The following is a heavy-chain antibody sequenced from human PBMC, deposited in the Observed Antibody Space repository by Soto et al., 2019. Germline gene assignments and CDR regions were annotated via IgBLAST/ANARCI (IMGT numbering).Heavy chain of an antibody. CDR2: ISSTTNYI. CDR1: GFIFKMYW. J-gene: IGHJ4*02. Sequence: EVQLVESGGGLVPPGGSVRLSCAASGFIFKMYWMHWVRQSPGKGLVWISSISSTTNYIYYGDSMKGRFTISRDNAKNSLYLEMNSLRAEDTAVYYCARESEDLTSNFDYWGQGTLVTVSS. V-gene: IGHV3-21*06. CDR3: ARESEDLTSNFDY.